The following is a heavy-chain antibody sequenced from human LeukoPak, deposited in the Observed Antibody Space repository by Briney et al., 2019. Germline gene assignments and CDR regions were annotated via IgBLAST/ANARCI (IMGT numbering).Heavy chain of an antibody. V-gene: IGHV6-1*01. J-gene: IGHJ4*02. CDR1: GDSVSSNSAA. D-gene: IGHD3-10*02. CDR3: AREGRGDVDFDY. Sequence: SQTLSLTCAISGDSVSSNSAAWNWIRQSPSRGLEWLGRTHYRSKWYNNYAVSVKSRIAIKPDTSKNQFSLQLNSVTPEDTAVYYCAREGRGDVDFDYWGQGTLVTVSS. CDR2: THYRSKWYN.